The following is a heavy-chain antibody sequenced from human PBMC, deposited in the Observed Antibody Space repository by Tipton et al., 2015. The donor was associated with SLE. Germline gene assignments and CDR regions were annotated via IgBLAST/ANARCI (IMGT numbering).Heavy chain of an antibody. CDR2: INHSGST. J-gene: IGHJ4*02. CDR1: GGSFRGKY. Sequence: TLSLTCAVYGGSFRGKYLSWVRQPPGKGVGWGWGINHSGSTNYNPSLKSRVTISVDTSKNQFSLKVRSVTAADTAVYYCARHRLDYDYVWGSYRYFDYWGQGILVTVSS. D-gene: IGHD3-16*02. V-gene: IGHV4-34*01. CDR3: ARHRLDYDYVWGSYRYFDY.